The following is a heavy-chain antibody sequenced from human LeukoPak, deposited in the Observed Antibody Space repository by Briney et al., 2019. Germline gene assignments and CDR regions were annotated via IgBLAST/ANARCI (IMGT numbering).Heavy chain of an antibody. V-gene: IGHV3-64*01. CDR3: ARDTGGSIYSTYSFYY. Sequence: GGSLRLSCAASGFTFSSYAMHWVRQAPGKGLEYVSGVSHNGGTTYYTNSAKGRFTISRDNSKSTLYLQMGSLSADDMAVYYCARDTGGSIYSTYSFYYWGQGTLVTVSS. D-gene: IGHD4-11*01. J-gene: IGHJ4*02. CDR2: VSHNGGTT. CDR1: GFTFSSYA.